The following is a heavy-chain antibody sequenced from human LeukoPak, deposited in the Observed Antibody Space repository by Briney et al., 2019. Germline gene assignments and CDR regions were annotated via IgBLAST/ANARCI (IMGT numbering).Heavy chain of an antibody. J-gene: IGHJ4*02. V-gene: IGHV4-4*07. D-gene: IGHD6-6*01. CDR1: GGSISSYY. CDR3: ARDRGIAARRYFDY. Sequence: PSETLSLTCTVSGGSISSYYWSWIRQPAGKGLEWIGRIYTSGSTNYNPSLKSRVTMSVDTSKNQFSLKLSSVTAADTAVYYCARDRGIAARRYFDYWGQGTLVTVSS. CDR2: IYTSGST.